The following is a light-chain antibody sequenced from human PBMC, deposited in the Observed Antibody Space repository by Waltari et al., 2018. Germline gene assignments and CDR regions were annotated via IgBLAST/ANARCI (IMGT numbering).Light chain of an antibody. CDR3: SSYTSSSIL. J-gene: IGLJ2*01. CDR2: EVR. V-gene: IGLV2-14*01. Sequence: QSALTQPASVSGSPGPSIAISCTGTSSDVGGYHYVSWYPQHPGKAPNLMFYEVRNRPTGVSKCLSGSNSGSTAALTTSALHAEDEADYYCSSYTSSSILFGGGTKLIVL. CDR1: SSDVGGYHY.